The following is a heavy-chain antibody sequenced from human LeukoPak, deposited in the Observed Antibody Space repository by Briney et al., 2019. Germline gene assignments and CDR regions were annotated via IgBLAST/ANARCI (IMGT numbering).Heavy chain of an antibody. CDR3: ARAGNTRFDY. Sequence: PGGSLRLSCAASGFTFSGSAMHWVRQASGKGLEWVGRIRSKANSYATAYAASVKGRFTISRDDSKNTAYLQMNSLKTEDTAVYYCARAGNTRFDYWGQGTLVTVSS. CDR2: IRSKANSYAT. V-gene: IGHV3-73*01. D-gene: IGHD2/OR15-2a*01. CDR1: GFTFSGSA. J-gene: IGHJ4*02.